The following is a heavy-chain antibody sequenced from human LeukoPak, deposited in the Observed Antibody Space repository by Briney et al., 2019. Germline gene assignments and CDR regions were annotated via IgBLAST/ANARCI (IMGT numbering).Heavy chain of an antibody. J-gene: IGHJ4*02. CDR3: TSSWYKYY. V-gene: IGHV3-73*01. CDR2: IRSKANSYAT. Sequence: GGSLRLSCAASGFTFSDYAMSWVRQASGKGLEWVGRIRSKANSYATAYAASVKGRFTISRDDSKNTAYLQMNSLKTEDTAVYYCTSSWYKYYWGQGTLVTVSS. D-gene: IGHD6-13*01. CDR1: GFTFSDYA.